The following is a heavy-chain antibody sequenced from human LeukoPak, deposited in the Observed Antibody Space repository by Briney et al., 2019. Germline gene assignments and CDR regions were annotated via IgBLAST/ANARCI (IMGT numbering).Heavy chain of an antibody. CDR2: INPNSGGT. Sequence: ASVKVSCKASGYTFTGYYMHWVRQAPGQGLEWMGWINPNSGGTNYAQKFQGRVTMTRDTSISTAYMELSSLRSEDTAVYYCARGFLVGATRQGGFDPWGQGTLVAVSS. CDR1: GYTFTGYY. J-gene: IGHJ5*02. V-gene: IGHV1-2*02. D-gene: IGHD1-26*01. CDR3: ARGFLVGATRQGGFDP.